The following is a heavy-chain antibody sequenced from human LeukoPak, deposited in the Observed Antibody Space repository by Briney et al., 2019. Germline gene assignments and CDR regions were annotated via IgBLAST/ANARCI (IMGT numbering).Heavy chain of an antibody. J-gene: IGHJ6*03. V-gene: IGHV1-69*13. CDR2: IIPIFGTA. D-gene: IGHD3-10*01. Sequence: SVKVSCKASGGTFSNYAISWVRQAPGQGLEWMGGIIPIFGTANYAQKFQGRVTITADESTSTAYMELSSLRSEDTAVYYCARGSLVRGVITYYYYYYMDVWGKGTTVTISS. CDR3: ARGSLVRGVITYYYYYYMDV. CDR1: GGTFSNYA.